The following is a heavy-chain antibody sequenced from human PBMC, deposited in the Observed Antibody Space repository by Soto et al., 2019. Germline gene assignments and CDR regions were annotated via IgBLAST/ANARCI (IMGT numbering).Heavy chain of an antibody. Sequence: QVQLQESGPGLVQPSQTLSLTCTVSGGSISSGGYYWSWIRQHPGTGLEWIGHISYSGSTYYNTSLRGRVTVAADTSRYPFSLIVNSVAAAAAALYSCATGVLHWGQGTLVTVSS. V-gene: IGHV4-31*03. CDR1: GGSISSGGYY. J-gene: IGHJ4*01. CDR3: ATGVLH. CDR2: ISYSGST.